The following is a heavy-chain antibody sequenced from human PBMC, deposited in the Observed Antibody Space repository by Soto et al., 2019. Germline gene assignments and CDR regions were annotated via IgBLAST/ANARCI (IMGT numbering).Heavy chain of an antibody. V-gene: IGHV3-48*01. D-gene: IGHD5-18*01. CDR1: GFTLSSYS. CDR3: ARGSAVTTPGPNLDY. J-gene: IGHJ4*01. CDR2: VSSTSSTI. Sequence: EVQLVESGGGLVQPGGSLRLSCAASGFTLSSYSMNWVRQPPGKGLEWVSYVSSTSSTIYYADSVKGRFTISRDSAMNSVYLQMKSMRAEDTALYYCARGSAVTTPGPNLDYWGQGTLVTVSS.